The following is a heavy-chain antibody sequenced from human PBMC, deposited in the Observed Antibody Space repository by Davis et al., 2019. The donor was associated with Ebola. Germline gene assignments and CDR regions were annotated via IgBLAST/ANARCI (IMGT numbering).Heavy chain of an antibody. V-gene: IGHV4-59*08. Sequence: PSETLSLTCTVSGGSISSYYWSWIRQPPGKGLEWIGYIYYSGSTNYNPSLKSRVTISVDTSKNQFSLKLSSVTAADTAVYYCARHSRYGDYPRGNFDYWGQGTLVTVSS. CDR2: IYYSGST. CDR3: ARHSRYGDYPRGNFDY. J-gene: IGHJ4*02. D-gene: IGHD4-17*01. CDR1: GGSISSYY.